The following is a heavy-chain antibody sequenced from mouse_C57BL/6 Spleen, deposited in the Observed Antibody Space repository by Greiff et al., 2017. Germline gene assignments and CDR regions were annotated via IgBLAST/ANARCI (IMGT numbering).Heavy chain of an antibody. CDR1: GYTFTDYY. CDR2: INPNNGGT. D-gene: IGHD2-4*01. V-gene: IGHV1-26*01. J-gene: IGHJ4*01. Sequence: EVQLQQSGPELVKPGASVKISCKASGYTFTDYYMNWVKQSHGKSLEWIGDINPNNGGTSYNQQFKGKATLTVDKSSSTAYMELRSLTSEDSAVYYCARGNYDLYYAMDYWGQGTSVTVSS. CDR3: ARGNYDLYYAMDY.